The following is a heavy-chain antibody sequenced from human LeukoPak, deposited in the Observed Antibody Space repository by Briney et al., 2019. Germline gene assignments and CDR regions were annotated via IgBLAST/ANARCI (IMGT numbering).Heavy chain of an antibody. D-gene: IGHD3-10*01. V-gene: IGHV1-18*01. Sequence: ISAYNGNKNYPLKLQGRVTITTDTSRRRAYIEMRSLRSDDTAVYYCARAIYGSGSYYIDYWGQGTLVTVSS. J-gene: IGHJ4*02. CDR3: ARAIYGSGSYYIDY. CDR2: ISAYNGNK.